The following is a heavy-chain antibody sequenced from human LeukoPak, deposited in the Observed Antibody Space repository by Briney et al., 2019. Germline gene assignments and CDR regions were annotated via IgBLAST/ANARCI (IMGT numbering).Heavy chain of an antibody. D-gene: IGHD6-13*01. CDR1: GGSISSSSYY. J-gene: IGHJ4*02. V-gene: IGHV4-39*07. Sequence: SETLSLTCTVSGGSISSSSYYWGWIRQPPGTGLEWIGSIYYSGSTYYNPSLKSRVTISVDTSKNQFSLKLCSVTAADTAVYYCARDRLAAAGTLHWGQGTLVTVSS. CDR3: ARDRLAAAGTLH. CDR2: IYYSGST.